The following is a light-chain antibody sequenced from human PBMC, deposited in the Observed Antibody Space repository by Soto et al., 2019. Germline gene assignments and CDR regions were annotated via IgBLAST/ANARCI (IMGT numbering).Light chain of an antibody. CDR2: GAS. CDR1: ESVSSTY. J-gene: IGKJ4*01. V-gene: IGKV3-20*01. CDR3: QQYGSSPPDT. Sequence: IVLTQSPGTLSLSPGDRATLSCRASESVSSTYLAWYQQKPGQAPRLLIYGASSRASGIPDRFSGSGSGTDFTLTISRLEPEDFGVYYCQQYGSSPPDTFGGGTKVEIK.